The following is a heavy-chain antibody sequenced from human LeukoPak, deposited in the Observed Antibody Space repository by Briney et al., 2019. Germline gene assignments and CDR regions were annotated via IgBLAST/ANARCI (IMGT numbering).Heavy chain of an antibody. CDR3: ASLDRIVGAAFDY. Sequence: GGSLRLSCAASGFNFDDYGMSWVRQAPGKGLEWVSVIYSGGSTYYADSVKGRFTISRDNSKNTLYLQMNSLRAEDTAVYYCASLDRIVGAAFDYWGQGTLVTVSS. V-gene: IGHV3-53*01. CDR1: GFNFDDYG. CDR2: IYSGGST. D-gene: IGHD1-26*01. J-gene: IGHJ4*02.